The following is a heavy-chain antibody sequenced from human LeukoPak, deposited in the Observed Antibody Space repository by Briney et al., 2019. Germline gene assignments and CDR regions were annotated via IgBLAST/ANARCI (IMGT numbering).Heavy chain of an antibody. D-gene: IGHD3-22*01. Sequence: PGRSLRLSCAASGFTFDDYAMHWGRHAPGKGLEWVSGISWNSGSIGYADSVKGRFTISRDNAKNSLYLQMNSLRAEDTALYYCAKGRGYYDSSGYPHWYFDLWGRGTLVTVSS. V-gene: IGHV3-9*01. CDR2: ISWNSGSI. J-gene: IGHJ2*01. CDR1: GFTFDDYA. CDR3: AKGRGYYDSSGYPHWYFDL.